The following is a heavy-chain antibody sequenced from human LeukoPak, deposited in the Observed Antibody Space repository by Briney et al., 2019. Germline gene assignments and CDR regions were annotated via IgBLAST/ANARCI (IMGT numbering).Heavy chain of an antibody. CDR1: GGSFSGYY. Sequence: SETLSLTCAVYGGSFSGYYWSWIRQPPGKGLEWIGEINHSGSTNYNPSLKSRVTISVDTSKNQFSLKLSSVTAADTAVYYCARDEDSSGWYNWFDPWGQGTLVTVSS. V-gene: IGHV4-34*01. CDR3: ARDEDSSGWYNWFDP. J-gene: IGHJ5*02. D-gene: IGHD6-19*01. CDR2: INHSGST.